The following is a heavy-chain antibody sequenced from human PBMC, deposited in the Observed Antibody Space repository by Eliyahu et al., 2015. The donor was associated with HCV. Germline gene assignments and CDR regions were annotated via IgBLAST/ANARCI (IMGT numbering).Heavy chain of an antibody. CDR1: GGSITTYS. CDR2: IHXSGRA. D-gene: IGHD6-19*01. V-gene: IGHV4-59*01. CDR3: ASGGGGIAVAGTGGWFDP. Sequence: QVRLQESGPGLVKPSETLSLTCTVSGGSITTYSWSWXRXPPGKGPGGVWYIHXSGRANSNPSXKSRVIISVDTSKNQFSLNLTSVTAADTAVYYCASGGGGIAVAGTGGWFDPWGQGTLVTVSS. J-gene: IGHJ5*02.